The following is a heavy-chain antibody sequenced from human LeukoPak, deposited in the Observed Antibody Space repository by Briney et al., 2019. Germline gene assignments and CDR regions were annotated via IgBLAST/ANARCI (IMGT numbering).Heavy chain of an antibody. CDR3: ARVLRGWFRETYDAFDI. Sequence: GGSLRLSCAASGFTFSSYWMHWVRQAPGKGLVWVSRINSDGSSTSYADSVKGRFTISRDNAKNTLYLQMNSLRAEDTAVYYCARVLRGWFRETYDAFDIWGQGTMVTVSS. J-gene: IGHJ3*02. V-gene: IGHV3-74*01. CDR1: GFTFSSYW. CDR2: INSDGSST. D-gene: IGHD3-10*01.